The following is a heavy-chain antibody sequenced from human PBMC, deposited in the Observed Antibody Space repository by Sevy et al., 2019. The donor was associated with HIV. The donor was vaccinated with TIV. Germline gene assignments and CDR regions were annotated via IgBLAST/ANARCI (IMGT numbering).Heavy chain of an antibody. CDR2: INPNSGGT. J-gene: IGHJ4*02. CDR3: ARGGDSSLGPYYFDY. CDR1: GYTFTGYY. V-gene: IGHV1-2*02. D-gene: IGHD2-21*02. Sequence: ASVKVSCKASGYTFTGYYMHWVRQAPGQGLEWMGWINPNSGGTNYAQKFQGRVTMTRETSISTAYMELSRLRSDDTAVYYCARGGDSSLGPYYFDYWGQGTLVTVSS.